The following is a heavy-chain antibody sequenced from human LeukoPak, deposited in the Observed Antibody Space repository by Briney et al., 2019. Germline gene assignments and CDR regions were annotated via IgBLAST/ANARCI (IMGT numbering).Heavy chain of an antibody. J-gene: IGHJ4*02. V-gene: IGHV3-48*03. CDR2: INTGSSSI. D-gene: IGHD2-21*01. Sequence: GGSLRLSCTASGFSLSDYEINWVRQAPGKGPEWVSYINTGSSSIYYADSLKGRFTISRDDAKNSVYLQLNSLRAEDTALYYCARETSHCGGDCYDYGGQGPLVTVSS. CDR3: ARETSHCGGDCYDY. CDR1: GFSLSDYE.